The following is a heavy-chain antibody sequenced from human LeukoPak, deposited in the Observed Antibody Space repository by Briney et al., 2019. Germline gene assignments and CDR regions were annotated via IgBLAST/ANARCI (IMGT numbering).Heavy chain of an antibody. CDR2: IIPIFGTA. J-gene: IGHJ6*03. CDR1: GCTFSSYA. Sequence: SSVKVSCKASGCTFSSYAISWVRQAPGQGLEWMGGIIPIFGTANYAQKFQGRVTITTDESTSTAYMGLSSLRSEDTAVYYCARAIVPAATYYYYYYIDVWGKGTTVTVSS. D-gene: IGHD2-2*01. CDR3: ARAIVPAATYYYYYYIDV. V-gene: IGHV1-69*05.